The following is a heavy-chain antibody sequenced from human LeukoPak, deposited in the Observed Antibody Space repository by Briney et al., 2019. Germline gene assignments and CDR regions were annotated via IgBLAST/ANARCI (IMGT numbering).Heavy chain of an antibody. CDR2: MSADSATT. CDR3: ARHDFWSGFKGGDY. D-gene: IGHD3-3*01. J-gene: IGHJ4*02. V-gene: IGHV3-23*01. Sequence: GGSLRLSCAASGFNFGSYSMTWVRQAPGKGLEWVSVMSADSATTFYADSVKGRFTISRDNAKNSLYLQMNSLRAEDTAFYYCARHDFWSGFKGGDYWGQGTLVTVSS. CDR1: GFNFGSYS.